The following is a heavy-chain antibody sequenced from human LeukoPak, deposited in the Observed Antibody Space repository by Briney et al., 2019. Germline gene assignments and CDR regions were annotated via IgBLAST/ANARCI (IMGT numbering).Heavy chain of an antibody. V-gene: IGHV3-72*01. CDR1: GFTFSDHY. CDR3: ARVYYDSSGSKIDY. J-gene: IGHJ4*02. CDR2: TRNKANSYTT. Sequence: GGSLRHSCAASGFTFSDHYMDWVRQAPGKGLEWVGRTRNKANSYTTEYAASVKGRFTISRDDSKNSLYLQMNSLKTEDTAVYYCARVYYDSSGSKIDYWGQGTLVTVSS. D-gene: IGHD3-22*01.